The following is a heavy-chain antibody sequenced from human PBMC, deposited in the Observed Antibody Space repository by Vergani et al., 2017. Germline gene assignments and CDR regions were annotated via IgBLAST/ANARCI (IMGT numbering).Heavy chain of an antibody. D-gene: IGHD3-10*01. CDR2: IYSGGST. CDR1: GFTVSSNY. Sequence: EVQLVESGGGLVQPGGSLRLSCAASGFTVSSNYMSWVRQAPGKGLEWVSVIYSGGSTYYADSVKGRITISRANSKNTLYLQMNTLRAEDTAVYYCARGGLLCFGELLPDFDYWGQGTLVTVSS. V-gene: IGHV3-66*02. J-gene: IGHJ4*02. CDR3: ARGGLLCFGELLPDFDY.